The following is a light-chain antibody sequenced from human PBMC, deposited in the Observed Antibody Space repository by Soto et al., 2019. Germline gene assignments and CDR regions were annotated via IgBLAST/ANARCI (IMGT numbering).Light chain of an antibody. CDR3: QRYNSPVT. V-gene: IGKV1-5*03. CDR2: KAS. J-gene: IGKJ2*01. Sequence: DIQMTQSPSTLSASVGDRVTITCRASQSISSWLAWYQQKPGKAPKLLIYKASSLESGAPSRFSGNGSGTEFTLTISSLQPDDFANYYCQRYNSPVTFGQGTKVDIK. CDR1: QSISSW.